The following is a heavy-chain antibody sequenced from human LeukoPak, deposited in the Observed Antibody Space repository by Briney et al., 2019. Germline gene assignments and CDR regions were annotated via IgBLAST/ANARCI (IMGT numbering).Heavy chain of an antibody. CDR3: ARSLSSVAGGADY. Sequence: GESLKISRKGSGYYFTTYWIAWVRPMPGKGLEWMGIIYPGDSETRYSPSFQGQVTISADKSISTAFLQWSSLKASDTAIYYCARSLSSVAGGADYWGQGTLVTVSS. V-gene: IGHV5-51*01. J-gene: IGHJ4*02. CDR1: GYYFTTYW. CDR2: IYPGDSET. D-gene: IGHD3-10*01.